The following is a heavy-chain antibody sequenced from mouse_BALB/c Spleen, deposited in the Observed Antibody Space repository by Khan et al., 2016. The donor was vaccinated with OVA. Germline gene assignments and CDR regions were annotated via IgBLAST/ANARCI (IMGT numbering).Heavy chain of an antibody. Sequence: QIQLVQSGPELKKPGETVKISCKASGYTFTNYGMNWVKQAPGKGLKWMGWINTYTGEPTYADDFKGRFAFSLETSANTAYLQINNLKNEDTATDFCARSASYWFFDAWGAGTTVTVSS. V-gene: IGHV9-3-1*01. CDR2: INTYTGEP. CDR3: ARSASYWFFDA. CDR1: GYTFTNYG. J-gene: IGHJ1*01. D-gene: IGHD6-1*01.